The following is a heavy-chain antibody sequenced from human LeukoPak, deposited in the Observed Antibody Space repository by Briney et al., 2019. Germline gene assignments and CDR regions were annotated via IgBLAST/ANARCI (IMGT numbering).Heavy chain of an antibody. D-gene: IGHD6-19*01. CDR2: ISSSSSYI. Sequence: GSLRLSCAASGFTFSSYSMNWVRQAPGKGLEWVSSISSSSSYIYYADSVKGRFTISRDNAKNSLYLQMNSLRAEATAVYYCARDGSSRGWPPPDGMDVWGPGTTVTVSS. V-gene: IGHV3-21*01. J-gene: IGHJ6*02. CDR3: ARDGSSRGWPPPDGMDV. CDR1: GFTFSSYS.